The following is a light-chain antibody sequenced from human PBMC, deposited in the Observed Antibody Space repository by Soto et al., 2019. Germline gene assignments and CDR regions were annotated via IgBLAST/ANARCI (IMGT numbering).Light chain of an antibody. J-gene: IGKJ4*01. V-gene: IGKV3-15*01. CDR3: QQYNNFFT. Sequence: EIVMTQSPATLSVSPGERATLSCRASQSVSSNLAWYQQKPGQAPRLLIYGASTRATGIPARFSGSGSGTEFTLTISSLQCEDFAVYYCQQYNNFFTFGGGTKVELK. CDR1: QSVSSN. CDR2: GAS.